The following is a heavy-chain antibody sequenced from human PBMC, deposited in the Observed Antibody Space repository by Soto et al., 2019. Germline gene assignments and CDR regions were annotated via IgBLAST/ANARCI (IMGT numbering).Heavy chain of an antibody. CDR3: ARVPGP. Sequence: QLQLQESGSGLVKPSQTLSLTCAVSGGSISSGGYSWSWIRQPPGKGLEWIGYIYHSGSTYYNPSLXSXXPLSLCRSQHPFSLTLTSVPAADTAVYYCARVPGPWGQGTLVTVSS. J-gene: IGHJ5*02. CDR1: GGSISSGGYS. V-gene: IGHV4-30-2*01. CDR2: IYHSGST.